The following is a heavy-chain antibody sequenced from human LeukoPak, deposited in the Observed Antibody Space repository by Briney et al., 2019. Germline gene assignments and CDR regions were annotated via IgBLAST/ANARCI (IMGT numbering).Heavy chain of an antibody. Sequence: GGSLRLSCAASGFTFDDYAMHWVRQAPGKGLEWVSGISWNSGSIGYADSVKGRFTISRDNAKNSLYLQMNSLRAEDTAVYYCAREIAAASLWGQGTLVTVSS. D-gene: IGHD6-13*01. CDR3: AREIAAASL. CDR1: GFTFDDYA. V-gene: IGHV3-9*01. J-gene: IGHJ4*02. CDR2: ISWNSGSI.